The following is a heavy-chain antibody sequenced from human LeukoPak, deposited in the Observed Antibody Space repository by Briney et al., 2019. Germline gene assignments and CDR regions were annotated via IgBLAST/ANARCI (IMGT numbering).Heavy chain of an antibody. J-gene: IGHJ4*02. V-gene: IGHV4-59*08. CDR1: GGSIRRYY. Sequence: PSETLSLTCTVSGGSIRRYYWSWVRQPPGKGLEWIGHIYYSGTTNYNPSLKSRITISVDTSKNQFSLKLNSVTAADTAVYFCARQYGNYLWDYWGQGTLVTVSS. D-gene: IGHD3-22*01. CDR2: IYYSGTT. CDR3: ARQYGNYLWDY.